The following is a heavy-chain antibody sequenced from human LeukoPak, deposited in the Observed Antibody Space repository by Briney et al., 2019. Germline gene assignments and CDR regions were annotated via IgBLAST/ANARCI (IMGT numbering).Heavy chain of an antibody. CDR1: GFSFSGYA. J-gene: IGHJ4*02. D-gene: IGHD3-16*01. CDR2: ISHNGGRK. V-gene: IGHV3-30*04. Sequence: PGGSLRLSCAASGFSFSGYAIHWVRQAPGKGLEWVALISHNGGRKDYADSVKGRFTIDRDNSKNTVYLQMNSLRPDDTGIYSCARQESRNYQYEGLDYWGQGNLVTVSS. CDR3: ARQESRNYQYEGLDY.